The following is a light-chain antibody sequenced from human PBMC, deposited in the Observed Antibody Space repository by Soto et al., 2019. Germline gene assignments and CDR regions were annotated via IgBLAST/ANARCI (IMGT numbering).Light chain of an antibody. CDR3: MQALQTQLT. V-gene: IGKV2-28*01. CDR2: LGS. Sequence: DVVMTQSPLSLPVTPGEPASISCRSSQSLLHSNGYNYLDWYLQKPGQSPQLLIYLGSNRASGVPDRFSGSGSGTDFTLKISRVEAEDVGVYCCMQALQTQLTFGGGTKVEIK. CDR1: QSLLHSNGYNY. J-gene: IGKJ4*01.